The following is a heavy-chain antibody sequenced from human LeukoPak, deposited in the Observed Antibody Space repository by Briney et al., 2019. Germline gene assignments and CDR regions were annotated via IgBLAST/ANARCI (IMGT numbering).Heavy chain of an antibody. D-gene: IGHD5-18*01. J-gene: IGHJ3*02. CDR1: GFTFSSYS. CDR3: ARECMDTTMVDAFDI. V-gene: IGHV3-21*01. CDR2: ISSSSSYI. Sequence: GGSLRLSCAASGFTFSSYSMNWVRQAPGKGLEWVSSISSSSSYIYYADSVKGRFTISRDNAKNSLYLQMNSLRAEDTAVYYCARECMDTTMVDAFDIWGQGTMVTVSS.